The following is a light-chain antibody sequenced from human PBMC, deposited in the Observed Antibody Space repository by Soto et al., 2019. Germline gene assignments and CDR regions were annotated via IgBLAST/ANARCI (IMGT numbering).Light chain of an antibody. CDR2: AAF. Sequence: DIQMTQSPSSLSASVGDRVTITCRASQDLDRWLAWYQQKPGEAPKVLIYAAFNLRSGVPSRFSGSGSGADFSLTISSLQPEDVATYYCKQSRSFPLTFGGGTKVEIK. V-gene: IGKV1-12*01. J-gene: IGKJ4*01. CDR1: QDLDRW. CDR3: KQSRSFPLT.